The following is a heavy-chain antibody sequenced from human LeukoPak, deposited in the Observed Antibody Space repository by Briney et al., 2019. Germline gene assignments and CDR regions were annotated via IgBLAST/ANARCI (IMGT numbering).Heavy chain of an antibody. V-gene: IGHV4-34*01. J-gene: IGHJ4*02. CDR3: ARGKITMVRGVKRGYFDY. Sequence: SETLSLTCAVYGGSFSGYYWSWIRQPPGKGLEWIGEINHSGSTNYNPSLKSRVTISVDTSKNQFSLKLSSVTAADTAVYYCARGKITMVRGVKRGYFDYWGQGTLVTVSS. D-gene: IGHD3-10*01. CDR1: GGSFSGYY. CDR2: INHSGST.